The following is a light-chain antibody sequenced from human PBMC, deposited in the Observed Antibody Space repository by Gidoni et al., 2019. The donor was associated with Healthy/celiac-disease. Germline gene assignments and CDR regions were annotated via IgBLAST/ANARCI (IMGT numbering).Light chain of an antibody. Sequence: EIVLTQSPGTLSLSPGERATLSCRASQSVSSSYLAWYQQKPGQAPRLLIYGASSRATGIPDRFSSSGSGTDFTLTISTLEPEDFAVYYCQQYGSSFTFGPGTKVDIK. J-gene: IGKJ3*01. CDR1: QSVSSSY. V-gene: IGKV3-20*01. CDR2: GAS. CDR3: QQYGSSFT.